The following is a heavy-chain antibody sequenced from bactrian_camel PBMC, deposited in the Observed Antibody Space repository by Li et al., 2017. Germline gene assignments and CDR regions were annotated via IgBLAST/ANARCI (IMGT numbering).Heavy chain of an antibody. D-gene: IGHD3*01. CDR1: GDPYVSVC. CDR2: IDDVGRI. V-gene: IGHV3S53*01. J-gene: IGHJ4*01. Sequence: HVQLVESGGDSVQAGGALRLSCVVSGDPYVSVCMGWLRQVPGKQREGVAHIDDVGRITYADSVKGRFTLLRGSAKNTVYLQMNSLKPEDTATYICATGGTVYCNHGPAAKVGPGTQVTVS.